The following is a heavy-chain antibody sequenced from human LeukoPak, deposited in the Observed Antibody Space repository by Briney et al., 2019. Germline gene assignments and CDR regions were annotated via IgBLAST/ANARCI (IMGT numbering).Heavy chain of an antibody. D-gene: IGHD6-13*01. CDR2: INAGNGNT. CDR1: GYTFISYA. V-gene: IGHV1-3*01. J-gene: IGHJ4*02. CDR3: ARQQLGRNTYFDY. Sequence: ASVKVSCKASGYTFISYAMHWVRQAPGQRLEWMGWINAGNGNTKYSQKFQGRVTITRDTSASTAYMELSSLRSEDTAVYYCARQQLGRNTYFDYWGQGTLVTVSS.